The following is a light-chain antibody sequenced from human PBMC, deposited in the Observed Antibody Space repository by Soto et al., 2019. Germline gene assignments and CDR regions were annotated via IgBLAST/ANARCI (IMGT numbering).Light chain of an antibody. Sequence: DIQMTQSPSSLSASVRDTVTITCRASQNIGSYLNWYQQKPGKAPTLLIYAASTLQSGVPSRFCGSGSGTDFNLTISSLNPEDFATYFCQQGYRIFQTFGQGTKLEVK. CDR1: QNIGSY. CDR2: AAS. J-gene: IGKJ1*01. V-gene: IGKV1-39*01. CDR3: QQGYRIFQT.